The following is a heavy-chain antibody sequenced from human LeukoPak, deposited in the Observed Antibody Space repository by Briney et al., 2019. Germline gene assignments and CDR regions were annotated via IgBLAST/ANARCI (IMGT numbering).Heavy chain of an antibody. V-gene: IGHV1-58*01. CDR3: ASDPDYDFWSGSV. D-gene: IGHD3-3*01. Sequence: SVKVSCKASGFTFTSSAVQWVRQARGQRLEWIGWIVVGSGNTNYAQKFQERVTITRDMSTSTAYMGLSSLRSEDTAVYYCASDPDYDFWSGSVWGQGTLVTVSS. CDR1: GFTFTSSA. CDR2: IVVGSGNT. J-gene: IGHJ4*02.